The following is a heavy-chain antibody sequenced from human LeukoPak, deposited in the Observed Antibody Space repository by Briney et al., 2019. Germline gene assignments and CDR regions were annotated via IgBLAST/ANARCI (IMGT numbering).Heavy chain of an antibody. CDR2: INPNSGGT. D-gene: IGHD6-13*01. V-gene: IGHV1-2*02. J-gene: IGHJ5*02. Sequence: GASVTVSCKASGYTFTGYFIHWLRQAPGQGLEWMGWINPNSGGTNYEQKFQGRVTMTRDTSMSTAYMELSSLRSDDTAVYYCARADSSNWYWFDPWGQGTLVTVSS. CDR3: ARADSSNWYWFDP. CDR1: GYTFTGYF.